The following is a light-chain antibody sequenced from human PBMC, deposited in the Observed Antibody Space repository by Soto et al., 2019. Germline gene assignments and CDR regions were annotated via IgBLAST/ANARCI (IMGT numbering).Light chain of an antibody. J-gene: IGKJ1*01. CDR2: AAS. CDR1: QSISSY. CDR3: QQSYSTPRT. V-gene: IGKV1-39*01. Sequence: DIQMTQSPSSLSASVGDRVTITCRASQSISSYLNWYQQKPGKAPKLLIYAASSLRSGVPSRFSGSGSGTDFTLTISCLQPEDFATYYCQQSYSTPRTFGQGTKVDIK.